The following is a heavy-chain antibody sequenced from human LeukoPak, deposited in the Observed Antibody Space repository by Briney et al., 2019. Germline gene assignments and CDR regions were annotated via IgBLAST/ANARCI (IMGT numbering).Heavy chain of an antibody. J-gene: IGHJ6*03. Sequence: ASVKVSCKVSGYTLTELSMHWVRQAPGKGLEWMGGFDPEDGETIYAQKFQGRATMTEDTSTDTAYMELSSLRSEDTAVYYCATGPLWFGESRPYRYMDVWGKGTTVTISS. CDR3: ATGPLWFGESRPYRYMDV. CDR1: GYTLTELS. CDR2: FDPEDGET. D-gene: IGHD3-10*01. V-gene: IGHV1-24*01.